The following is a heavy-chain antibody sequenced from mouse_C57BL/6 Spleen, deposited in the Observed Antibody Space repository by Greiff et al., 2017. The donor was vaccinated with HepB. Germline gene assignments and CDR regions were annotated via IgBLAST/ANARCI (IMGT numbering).Heavy chain of an antibody. V-gene: IGHV10-3*01. CDR3: VRGNYYGSSYNYAMDY. CDR2: IRSKSSNYET. Sequence: EVQLVESGGGLVQPKGSLKLSCAASGFTFNTYAMHWVRQAPGKGLEWVARIRSKSSNYETYYADSVKDRFTISRDDSQSMLYLQMNNLKTEDTAMYYCVRGNYYGSSYNYAMDYWGQGTSVTVSS. D-gene: IGHD1-1*01. J-gene: IGHJ4*01. CDR1: GFTFNTYA.